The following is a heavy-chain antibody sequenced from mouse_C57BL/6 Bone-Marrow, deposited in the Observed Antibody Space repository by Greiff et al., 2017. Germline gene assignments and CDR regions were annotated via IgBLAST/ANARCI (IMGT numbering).Heavy chain of an antibody. Sequence: EVQRVESGGDLVKPGGSLKLSCAASGFTFSSYGMSWVRQTPDKRLEWVATISSGGSYTYYPDSVKGRFTISRDNAKNTLYLHMSSLKSEDTAMFYCASHYGSSPYYFDYWGQGTTLTVSS. CDR2: ISSGGSYT. CDR1: GFTFSSYG. CDR3: ASHYGSSPYYFDY. D-gene: IGHD1-1*01. V-gene: IGHV5-6*01. J-gene: IGHJ2*01.